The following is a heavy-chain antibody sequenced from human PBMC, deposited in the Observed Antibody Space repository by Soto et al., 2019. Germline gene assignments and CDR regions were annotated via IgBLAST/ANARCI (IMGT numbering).Heavy chain of an antibody. J-gene: IGHJ4*02. Sequence: GGSLRLSCAASGFTFSSYSMNWVRQAPGKGLEWVSYISSSSSTIYYADSVKGRFTISRDNAKNSLYLQMNSLRDEDTAVYYCARDPLKYSYGARAYFDYWGQGTLVTVSS. CDR1: GFTFSSYS. D-gene: IGHD5-18*01. CDR3: ARDPLKYSYGARAYFDY. CDR2: ISSSSSTI. V-gene: IGHV3-48*02.